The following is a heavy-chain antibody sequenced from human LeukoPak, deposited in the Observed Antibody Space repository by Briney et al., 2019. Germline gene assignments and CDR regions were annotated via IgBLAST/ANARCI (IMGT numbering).Heavy chain of an antibody. J-gene: IGHJ4*02. CDR1: GFTFSSYA. V-gene: IGHV3-23*01. CDR2: ISGSGGST. CDR3: AKRAVGSSGYAYYFDY. D-gene: IGHD3-22*01. Sequence: GGSLRLSCAASGFTFSSYAMSWVRQAPGKGLEWVSIISGSGGSTYYADSVKGLFTISRDNSKNTLYLQMNSLRAEDTAVYYCAKRAVGSSGYAYYFDYWGQGTLVTVSS.